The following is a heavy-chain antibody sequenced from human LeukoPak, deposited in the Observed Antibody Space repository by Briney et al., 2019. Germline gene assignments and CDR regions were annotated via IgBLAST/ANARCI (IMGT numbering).Heavy chain of an antibody. CDR3: ARRRGYDYVWFDP. CDR2: IHHSGRT. CDR1: GGSISSTSYY. Sequence: SETLSLTCIVSGGSISSTSYYFWSWIRQPPGKGLEWIGSIHHSGRTSYNPSLKSRVTISLDTSKNQFSLKVSSVTAADTAVYFCARRRGYDYVWFDPWGQGTLVPVSS. D-gene: IGHD5-12*01. V-gene: IGHV4-39*01. J-gene: IGHJ5*02.